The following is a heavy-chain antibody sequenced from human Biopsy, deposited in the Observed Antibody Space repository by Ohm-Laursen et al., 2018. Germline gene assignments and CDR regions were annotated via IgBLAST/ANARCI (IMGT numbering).Heavy chain of an antibody. J-gene: IGHJ2*01. CDR1: GDSISTYY. CDR3: ARDRGYYSDRTVPGYFDL. CDR2: IYYTGNT. D-gene: IGHD3-22*01. Sequence: SQTLSLTWTVSGDSISTYYWSWIRQPPGKGLQWIGYIYYTGNTDYNPSLQSRVTISVDTSKNHFSLRLRSMTPADTAMYYCARDRGYYSDRTVPGYFDLWGRGTLVTASS. V-gene: IGHV4-59*01.